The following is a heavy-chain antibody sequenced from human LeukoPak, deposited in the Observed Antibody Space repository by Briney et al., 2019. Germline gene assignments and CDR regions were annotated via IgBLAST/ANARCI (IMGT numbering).Heavy chain of an antibody. CDR1: GFTFSSYG. D-gene: IGHD6-19*01. CDR3: ARDGSRWLEPLAY. Sequence: PGGSLRLSCAASGFTFSSYGMHWVRQAPGKGLEWVAVISNDGSNKYYADSVKGRFTISRDNSKLYLQMNSLRTEDTAVYYCARDGSRWLEPLAYWGQGTLVTVSS. CDR2: ISNDGSNK. J-gene: IGHJ4*02. V-gene: IGHV3-30*03.